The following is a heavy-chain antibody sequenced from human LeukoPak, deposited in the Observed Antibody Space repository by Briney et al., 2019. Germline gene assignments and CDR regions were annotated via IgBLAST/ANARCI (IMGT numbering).Heavy chain of an antibody. CDR2: ISGSGGST. Sequence: GGSLRLSCAASGFTFSTYSMNWVRQAPGKGLEWVSAISGSGGSTYYADSVKGRFTISRDNSKNTLYLQMNSLRAEDTAVYYCAKLTSGSYYLDYWGQGTLVTVSS. V-gene: IGHV3-23*01. D-gene: IGHD1-26*01. J-gene: IGHJ4*02. CDR1: GFTFSTYS. CDR3: AKLTSGSYYLDY.